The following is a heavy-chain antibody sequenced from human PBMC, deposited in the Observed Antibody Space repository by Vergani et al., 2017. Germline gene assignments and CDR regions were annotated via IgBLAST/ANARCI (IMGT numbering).Heavy chain of an antibody. Sequence: QVQLVQSGAEVKKPGASVKVSCKASGYTFTSYDINWVRQATGQGLEWMGWMNPNSGNTGYAQKFQGRVTMTRDTSASTAYMELSSLRSEDTAVYYCAREQLNYYGMDVWGQGTTVTVSS. CDR2: MNPNSGNT. CDR3: AREQLNYYGMDV. CDR1: GYTFTSYD. J-gene: IGHJ6*02. D-gene: IGHD6-13*01. V-gene: IGHV1-8*01.